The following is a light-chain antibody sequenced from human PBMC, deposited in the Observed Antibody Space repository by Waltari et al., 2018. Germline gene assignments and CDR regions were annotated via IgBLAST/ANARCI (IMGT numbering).Light chain of an antibody. V-gene: IGKV4-1*01. CDR2: WAS. J-gene: IGKJ3*01. CDR3: MQYYTTPYT. CDR1: QSVLYWSNNKNY. Sequence: DIVMTQSPDSLPLSVGERASITCKSSQSVLYWSNNKNYLAWYQQKPGQPHKLLIYWASTRDSGVPDRFSGSGSGSDFTLTISSLEAEDVAVYYCMQYYTTPYTFGPGTKVAIK.